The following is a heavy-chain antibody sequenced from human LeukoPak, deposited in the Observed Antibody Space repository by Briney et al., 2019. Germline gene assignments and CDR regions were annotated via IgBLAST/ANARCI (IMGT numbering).Heavy chain of an antibody. CDR1: GLRFRNYG. Sequence: GRSLRLSCVVSGLRFRNYGMHWVRQAPGKGLEWVAVIYYDGSNQYYADSVKGRFTVSRDNAKITLYLQMDSLRAEDTAVYYCATDRNSGKYYDYWGQGTLVTVSS. D-gene: IGHD1-26*01. J-gene: IGHJ4*02. CDR3: ATDRNSGKYYDY. V-gene: IGHV3-33*01. CDR2: IYYDGSNQ.